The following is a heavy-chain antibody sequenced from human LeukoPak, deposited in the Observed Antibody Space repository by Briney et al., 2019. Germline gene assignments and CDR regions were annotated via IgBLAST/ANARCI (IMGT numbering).Heavy chain of an antibody. CDR2: IYRSGSTY. CDR1: GGSISSNSYY. Sequence: PSETLSLICTVSGGSISSNSYYWGWIRQPPGTGLEWIGSIYRSGSTYYYNPSLKSRVTISVDTSKNQFSLKVSSVTAADTAVYYCARATVGATNGFDYWGQGTLVTVSS. D-gene: IGHD1-26*01. V-gene: IGHV4-39*07. J-gene: IGHJ4*02. CDR3: ARATVGATNGFDY.